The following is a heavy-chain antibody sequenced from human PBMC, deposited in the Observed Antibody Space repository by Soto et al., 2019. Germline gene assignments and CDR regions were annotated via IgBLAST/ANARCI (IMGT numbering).Heavy chain of an antibody. CDR2: MNPNSGNT. Sequence: ASVKVSCKASGYTFTENDINWVRQATGQGLEWMGWMNPNSGNTGYAQKFQGRVTMTRDNSITTAYMELSSLRSEDTAVYFCVIFPLDYYSAEYFDNCGQGPLVTGS. V-gene: IGHV1-8*01. CDR3: VIFPLDYYSAEYFDN. D-gene: IGHD2-21*01. CDR1: GYTFTEND. J-gene: IGHJ4*02.